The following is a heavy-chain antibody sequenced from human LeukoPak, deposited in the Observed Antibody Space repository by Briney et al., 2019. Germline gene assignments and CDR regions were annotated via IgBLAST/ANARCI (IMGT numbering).Heavy chain of an antibody. V-gene: IGHV3-23*01. D-gene: IGHD2-2*01. CDR3: AKAGAVCSSTSCYANY. Sequence: GGSLRLSCAASGFTFSSYAMSWVRQAPGRGLEWVSAISGSGRDTYYTDSVKGRFTISRDNSKNTLYLQMHSLRAEDTAVYYCAKAGAVCSSTSCYANYWGQGTLVTVSS. CDR2: ISGSGRDT. CDR1: GFTFSSYA. J-gene: IGHJ4*02.